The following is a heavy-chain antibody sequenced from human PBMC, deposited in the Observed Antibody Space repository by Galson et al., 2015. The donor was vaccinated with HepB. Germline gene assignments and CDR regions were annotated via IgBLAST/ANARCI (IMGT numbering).Heavy chain of an antibody. CDR3: ARGPLDRDYVWGSYPRNPLSHYYYGMDV. J-gene: IGHJ6*02. Sequence: SVKVSCKASGGTFSSYAISWVRQAPGQGLEWMGGIIPIFGTANYAQKFQGRVTITADESTSTAYMELSSLRSEDTAVYYCARGPLDRDYVWGSYPRNPLSHYYYGMDVWGQGTTVTVSS. D-gene: IGHD3-16*02. CDR2: IIPIFGTA. CDR1: GGTFSSYA. V-gene: IGHV1-69*13.